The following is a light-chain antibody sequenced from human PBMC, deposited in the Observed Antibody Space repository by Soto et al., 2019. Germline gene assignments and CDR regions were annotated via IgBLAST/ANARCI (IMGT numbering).Light chain of an antibody. CDR2: GAS. V-gene: IGKV3-20*01. Sequence: EIVLTQSPGTLSLSPGERATLYCRASQSVSSSSLAWYQQKPGQAPRLLIYGASSRATGIPDRFSGSRSGTDFTLTITRLEPEDFAVYYCQQYGTSPYTFGQGTKLEIK. CDR1: QSVSSSS. J-gene: IGKJ2*01. CDR3: QQYGTSPYT.